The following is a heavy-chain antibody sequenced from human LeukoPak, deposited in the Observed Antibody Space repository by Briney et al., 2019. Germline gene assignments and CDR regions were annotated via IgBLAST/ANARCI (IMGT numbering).Heavy chain of an antibody. D-gene: IGHD3-10*01. J-gene: IGHJ6*02. Sequence: GGSLRLSCAASGFTFDDYAMHWVRQAPGKGLEWVSGISWNSGSVGYADSVKGRFTISRDNAKNSLYLQMSSLRAEDTALYYCVRGYYYGMDVWGQGTTVTVSS. CDR2: ISWNSGSV. CDR3: VRGYYYGMDV. V-gene: IGHV3-9*01. CDR1: GFTFDDYA.